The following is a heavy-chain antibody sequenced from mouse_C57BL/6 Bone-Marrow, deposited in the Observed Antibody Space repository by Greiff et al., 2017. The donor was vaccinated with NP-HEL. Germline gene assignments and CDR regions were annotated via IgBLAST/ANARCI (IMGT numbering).Heavy chain of an antibody. V-gene: IGHV1-63*01. CDR3: AREITHYYAMDY. CDR1: GYTFTNYW. D-gene: IGHD1-3*01. J-gene: IGHJ4*01. Sequence: QVQLKQSGAELVRPGTSVKMSCKASGYTFTNYWIGWAKQRPGHGLEWIGDIYPGGGYTNYNEKFKGKATLTADKSSSTAYMQFSSLTSEDSAIYYCAREITHYYAMDYWGQGTSVTVSS. CDR2: IYPGGGYT.